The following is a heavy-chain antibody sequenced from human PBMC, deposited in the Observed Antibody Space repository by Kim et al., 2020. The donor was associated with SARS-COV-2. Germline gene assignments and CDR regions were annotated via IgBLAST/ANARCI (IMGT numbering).Heavy chain of an antibody. J-gene: IGHJ4*02. Sequence: SETLSLTCSVSGDSIRNYYWTWVRQPPGKGLEWIGYVHHSGDTYYSPSLRSRVTMSIDTSNNQFSLKLTSATAADTAVYYCVGSRTGHYPGGQGPLVIVS. V-gene: IGHV4-59*13. CDR1: GDSIRNYY. D-gene: IGHD3-22*01. CDR3: VGSRTGHYP. CDR2: VHHSGDT.